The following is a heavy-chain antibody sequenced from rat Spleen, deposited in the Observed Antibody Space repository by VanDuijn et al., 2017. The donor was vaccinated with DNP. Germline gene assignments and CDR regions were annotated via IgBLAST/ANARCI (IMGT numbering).Heavy chain of an antibody. CDR3: ATGHFDY. V-gene: IGHV5-19*01. J-gene: IGHJ2*01. CDR2: ISPSGGST. CDR1: GFTFSNYD. Sequence: EVQLVESGGGLVQPGRSLKLSCAASGFTFSNYDMAWVRQAPTKGLEWVASISPSGGSTYYRDSVKGRFTISRDNAKSTLYLQMDSLRSEDTATYYCATGHFDYWGQGVMVTVSS.